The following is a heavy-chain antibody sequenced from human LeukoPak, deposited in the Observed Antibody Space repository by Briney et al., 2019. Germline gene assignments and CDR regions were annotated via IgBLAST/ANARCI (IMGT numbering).Heavy chain of an antibody. V-gene: IGHV3-30-3*01. CDR2: ISYDGSNK. CDR3: ARGYDSSGYYYAYYFDY. Sequence: GRSLRLSCAASGFTFSSYAMHWVRQAPGKGLEWVAVISYDGSNKYYTDSVKGRFTISRDNSKNTLYLQMNSLRAEDTAVYYCARGYDSSGYYYAYYFDYWGQGTPVTVSS. J-gene: IGHJ4*02. CDR1: GFTFSSYA. D-gene: IGHD3-22*01.